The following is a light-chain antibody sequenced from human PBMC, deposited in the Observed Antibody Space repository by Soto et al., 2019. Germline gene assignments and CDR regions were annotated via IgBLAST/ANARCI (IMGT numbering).Light chain of an antibody. CDR1: NIGSKS. CDR3: QVWDSSTARGYV. V-gene: IGLV3-21*04. J-gene: IGLJ1*01. Sequence: SYELTQPPSVSVAPGKTARITCGGNNIGSKSVHWYQQKPGQAPVLVIYYDSDRPSGIPERFSGSNSGNTATLTISRVEAGDEADYYCQVWDSSTARGYVFGTGTKVTVL. CDR2: YDS.